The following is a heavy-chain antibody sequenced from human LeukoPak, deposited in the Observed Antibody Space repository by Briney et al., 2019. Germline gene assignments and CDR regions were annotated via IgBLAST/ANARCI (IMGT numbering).Heavy chain of an antibody. CDR1: GFTFSSYA. V-gene: IGHV3-23*01. D-gene: IGHD2-2*01. J-gene: IGHJ6*03. CDR2: ISGSGGST. CDR3: AREVVPAAMTFYYYYYMDV. Sequence: GGSLRLSCAASGFTFSSYAMSWVRQAPGKGLEWVSAISGSGGSTYYADSVKGRFTISRDNSKNTLYLQMNSLRAEDTALYHCAREVVPAAMTFYYYYYMDVWGKGTTVTVSS.